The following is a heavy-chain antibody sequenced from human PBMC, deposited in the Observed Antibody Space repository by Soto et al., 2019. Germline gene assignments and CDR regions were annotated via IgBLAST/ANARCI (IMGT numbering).Heavy chain of an antibody. CDR2: MNPNSGNT. Sequence: ASVKVSCKASGYTFTSYDINWVRQATGQGLEWMGWMNPNSGNTGYAQKFQGRVTMTRNTSISTAYMELSSLRSEDTAVYYCARDRKQWLVRGDYWGQGTLVTVSS. CDR3: ARDRKQWLVRGDY. J-gene: IGHJ4*02. V-gene: IGHV1-8*01. CDR1: GYTFTSYD. D-gene: IGHD6-19*01.